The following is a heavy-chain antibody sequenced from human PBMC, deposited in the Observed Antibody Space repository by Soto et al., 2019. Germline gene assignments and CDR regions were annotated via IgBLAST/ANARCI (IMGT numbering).Heavy chain of an antibody. CDR1: GFTFSSYA. CDR2: ISYDASNK. D-gene: IGHD6-13*01. CDR3: ARGYSSSSAAFDY. J-gene: IGHJ4*02. Sequence: ESGGGVVQPGRSLRLSCAASGFTFSSYAIHWVRQAPGKGLEWVAIISYDASNKYYADSVKGRFTISRDNSKNTLYLQMNSLRAEDTAVYYCARGYSSSSAAFDYWGQGTLVTVSS. V-gene: IGHV3-30-3*01.